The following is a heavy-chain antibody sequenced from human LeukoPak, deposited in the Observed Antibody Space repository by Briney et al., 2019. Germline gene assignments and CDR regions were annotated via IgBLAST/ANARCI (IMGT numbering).Heavy chain of an antibody. CDR1: GGSISTDASY. D-gene: IGHD6-19*01. CDR2: IYYSGST. CDR3: ARLFSRGWEYHFGLDV. J-gene: IGHJ6*02. Sequence: SETLSLTCTVSGGSISTDASYWAWLRQPPGKGLEWIGSIYYSGSTYYSSSLKSRVTLSVDTSKNQFSLKMSSVTAADTAVFYCARLFSRGWEYHFGLDVWGQGTTVTVS. V-gene: IGHV4-39*01.